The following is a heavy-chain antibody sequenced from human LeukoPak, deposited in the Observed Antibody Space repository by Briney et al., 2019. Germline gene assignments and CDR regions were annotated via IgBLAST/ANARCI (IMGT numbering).Heavy chain of an antibody. V-gene: IGHV3-74*01. CDR3: AGDSDYGGYSRFDY. J-gene: IGHJ4*02. CDR2: IKSDGSST. D-gene: IGHD4-23*01. CDR1: GFTFSSYW. Sequence: GGSLRLSCVASGFTFSSYWMHWVRQAPEKGLVWVSRIKSDGSSTSYADSVKGRFTISRDNVKNTLYLRMNSLRGEDTAVYYCAGDSDYGGYSRFDYWGQGTLVTVSS.